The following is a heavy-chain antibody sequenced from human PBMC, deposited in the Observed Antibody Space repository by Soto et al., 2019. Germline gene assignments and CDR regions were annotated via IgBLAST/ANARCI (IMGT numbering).Heavy chain of an antibody. CDR2: IYYSGST. J-gene: IGHJ5*02. D-gene: IGHD3-9*01. V-gene: IGHV4-61*01. CDR1: GGSVSSGSYY. Sequence: QVQLQESGPGLVKPSETLSLTCTVSGGSVSSGSYYWSWIRQPPGKGLEWIGYIYYSGSTNYNPSLKSRVTISVDTSKNQFSLKLSSVTAADTAVYYCARDVDKVNWFDPWGQGTLVTVSS. CDR3: ARDVDKVNWFDP.